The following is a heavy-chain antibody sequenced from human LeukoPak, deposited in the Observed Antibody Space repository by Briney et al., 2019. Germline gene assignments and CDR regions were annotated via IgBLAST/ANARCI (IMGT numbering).Heavy chain of an antibody. Sequence: SETLSLTCTVSGGSISSGSYYWSWIRQPAGKGLEWIGRIYTSGSTNYNPSLKSRVTISVDTSKNQFSLKLSSVTAADTAVYYCAVRAGDGWFDPWGQGTLVTVSS. CDR2: IYTSGST. CDR1: GGSISSGSYY. J-gene: IGHJ5*02. D-gene: IGHD7-27*01. V-gene: IGHV4-61*02. CDR3: AVRAGDGWFDP.